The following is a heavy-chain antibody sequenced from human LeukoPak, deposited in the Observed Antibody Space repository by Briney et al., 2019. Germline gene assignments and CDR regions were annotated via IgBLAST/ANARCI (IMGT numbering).Heavy chain of an antibody. CDR3: AKTSDPLRYFDWNLDY. V-gene: IGHV3-30*18. CDR1: GFTFSSYG. J-gene: IGHJ4*02. Sequence: PGGSLRLSCAASGFTFSSYGMHWVRQAPGKGLEWVAVISYDGSNKYYADSVKGRFTISRDNSKNTLYLQMNSLRAEDTAVYYCAKTSDPLRYFDWNLDYWGQGTLVTVSS. D-gene: IGHD3-9*01. CDR2: ISYDGSNK.